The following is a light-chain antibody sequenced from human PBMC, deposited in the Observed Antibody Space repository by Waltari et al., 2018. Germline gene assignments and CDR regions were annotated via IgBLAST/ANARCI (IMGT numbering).Light chain of an antibody. CDR3: GTWDSSLSGAV. CDR1: SSHIGNNY. CDR2: ENT. Sequence: QSVLTQPPSVSAAPGQRVTISCSGGSSHIGNNYVSWYRQFPGTAPKLLIYENTDGPSGIPGRFSGSKSGTSATLDITGLQAGDEADYYCGTWDSSLSGAVFGGGTHLTVL. J-gene: IGLJ7*01. V-gene: IGLV1-51*02.